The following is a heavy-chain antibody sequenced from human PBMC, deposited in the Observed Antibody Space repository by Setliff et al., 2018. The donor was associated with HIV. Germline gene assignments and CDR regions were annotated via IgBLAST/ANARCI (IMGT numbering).Heavy chain of an antibody. Sequence: GGSLRLSCAASGFTFSNYNMNWVRQAPGKGLEWVSSISSSSTYIYYADSVKGRFTISRDNAKNTLYLQMNSLRAEDTAVYYCAKSGVRPHPSHDYYYYGMDVWGQGTTVTVSS. CDR3: AKSGVRPHPSHDYYYYGMDV. CDR1: GFTFSNYN. J-gene: IGHJ6*02. D-gene: IGHD1-1*01. CDR2: ISSSSTYI. V-gene: IGHV3-21*01.